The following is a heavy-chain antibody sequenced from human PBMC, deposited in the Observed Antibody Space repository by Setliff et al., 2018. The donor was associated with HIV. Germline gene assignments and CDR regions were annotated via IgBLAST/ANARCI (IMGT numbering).Heavy chain of an antibody. Sequence: SETLSLTCAVYGGSFSGYSWSWIRQPPGKGLEWIGEINNGDRTAYNPSLKSRVTISVDTSKNQFSLKLSSVTAADTAVYYRARGPRGLRWGVYFQHWGQGTLVTVSS. CDR3: ARGPRGLRWGVYFQH. J-gene: IGHJ1*01. CDR1: GGSFSGYS. D-gene: IGHD3-10*01. V-gene: IGHV4-34*01. CDR2: INNGDRT.